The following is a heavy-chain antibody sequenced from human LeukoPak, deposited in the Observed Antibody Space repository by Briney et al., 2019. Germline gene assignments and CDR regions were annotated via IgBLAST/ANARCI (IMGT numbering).Heavy chain of an antibody. D-gene: IGHD1-26*01. V-gene: IGHV3-23*01. J-gene: IGHJ4*02. CDR2: ISGSGGVT. CDR3: AVREGASYSGRFDY. CDR1: GFTFSNYA. Sequence: PGGSLRLSCAASGFTFSNYAMNWVRQAPGKGLEWVSVISGSGGVTFYADSMKGRFTISRDNTKNTLYLQMNSLRAEDTAVYFCAVREGASYSGRFDYWGQGTLVTVSS.